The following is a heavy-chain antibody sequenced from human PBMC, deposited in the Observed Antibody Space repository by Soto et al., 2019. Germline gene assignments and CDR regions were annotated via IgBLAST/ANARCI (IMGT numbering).Heavy chain of an antibody. CDR3: ARLTVGGSWFFDY. CDR1: GVSISSSSYY. CDR2: IYYSGST. Sequence: SETLSLTCTVSGVSISSSSYYWGWIRQPPGKGLEWIGSIYYSGSTYYNPSLKSRVTISVDTSKNQFSLKLSSVTAADTAVYYCARLTVGGSWFFDYWGQG. J-gene: IGHJ4*02. V-gene: IGHV4-39*01. D-gene: IGHD4-4*01.